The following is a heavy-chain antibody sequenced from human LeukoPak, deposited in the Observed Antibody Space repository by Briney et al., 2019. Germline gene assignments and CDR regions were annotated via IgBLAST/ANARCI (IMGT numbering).Heavy chain of an antibody. Sequence: GGSLRLSCAASGFTCSDHYMDWVREAPGKGLEWGGRTRNKANGYRTEYAASVKGRFSISTDDSKNSLYLQMNSLKTEDTAVYYCTRAGGGYQPLDYWGQGTLVTVSS. J-gene: IGHJ4*02. CDR2: TRNKANGYRT. CDR1: GFTCSDHY. CDR3: TRAGGGYQPLDY. D-gene: IGHD1-26*01. V-gene: IGHV3-72*01.